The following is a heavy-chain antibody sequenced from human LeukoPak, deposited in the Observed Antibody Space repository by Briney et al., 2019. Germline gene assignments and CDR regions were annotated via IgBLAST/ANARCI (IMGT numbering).Heavy chain of an antibody. Sequence: ASVKVSCKASGYTFTSYGIGWVRQAPGQGLEWMGWISAYNGNTNYAQKLQGRVTMTTDTSTSTAYMELRSLRSDDTAVYYCARNGGYDILTGYDFDYWGQGTLVTVSS. CDR2: ISAYNGNT. V-gene: IGHV1-18*04. D-gene: IGHD3-9*01. CDR1: GYTFTSYG. J-gene: IGHJ4*02. CDR3: ARNGGYDILTGYDFDY.